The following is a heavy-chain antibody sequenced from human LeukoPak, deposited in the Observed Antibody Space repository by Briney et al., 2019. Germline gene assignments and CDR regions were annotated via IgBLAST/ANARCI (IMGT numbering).Heavy chain of an antibody. CDR1: GFTFSRYG. Sequence: GGSLRLSCAASGFTFSRYGMHWVRQAPGKGLEWVAVISFDGSNKYYAASVKGRFTISRDSSKNTLYLQMSSLRAADTAVYYCARGSGYSYSFTVRERTKSRLDYWGQGTLVTVSS. V-gene: IGHV3-30*19. CDR3: ARGSGYSYSFTVRERTKSRLDY. D-gene: IGHD5-18*01. J-gene: IGHJ4*02. CDR2: ISFDGSNK.